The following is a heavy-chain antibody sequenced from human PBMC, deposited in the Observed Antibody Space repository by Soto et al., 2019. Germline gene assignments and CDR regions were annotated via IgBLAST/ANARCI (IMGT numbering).Heavy chain of an antibody. CDR1: GYSFTSYW. Sequence: GEYLKISCKGSGYSFTSYWISWVRQMPGKGLEWMGRIDPSDSYTNYSPSFQGHVTISADKSISTAYLQWSSLKASDTAMYYCARHFKGSTARYGMDVWGQGTTVTRLL. J-gene: IGHJ6*02. D-gene: IGHD3-3*02. CDR2: IDPSDSYT. V-gene: IGHV5-10-1*01. CDR3: ARHFKGSTARYGMDV.